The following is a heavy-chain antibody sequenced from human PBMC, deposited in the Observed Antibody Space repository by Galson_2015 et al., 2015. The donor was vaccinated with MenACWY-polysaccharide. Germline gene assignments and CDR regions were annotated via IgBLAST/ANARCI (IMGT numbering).Heavy chain of an antibody. D-gene: IGHD6-19*01. CDR3: ARDYGRKQWLVPGDF. CDR2: IDTNTGNT. V-gene: IGHV7-4-1*02. Sequence: SVKVSCKASGYSFISYALNWVRQAPGQGLEWMGWIDTNTGNTTYARGFTGRFDFSLDNSDSTAYLQISSLKAEDTAVYYCARDYGRKQWLVPGDFWGQGTLVTISS. CDR1: GYSFISYA. J-gene: IGHJ4*02.